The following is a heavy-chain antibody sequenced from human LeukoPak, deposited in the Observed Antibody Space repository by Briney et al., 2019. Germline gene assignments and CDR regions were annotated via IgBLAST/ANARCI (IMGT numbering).Heavy chain of an antibody. CDR1: GFTFSSCA. D-gene: IGHD2-2*01. Sequence: GGSLRLSCAASGFTFSSCAMHWVRQAPGKGLEWVSVISYDGNNEYYADSVKGRFTVSRDNSKNTLYLQMSSLRVDDTAVYYCASDQSCSSIMCHFHVFDIWGQGAVVTVSS. CDR3: ASDQSCSSIMCHFHVFDI. J-gene: IGHJ3*02. V-gene: IGHV3-30-3*01. CDR2: ISYDGNNE.